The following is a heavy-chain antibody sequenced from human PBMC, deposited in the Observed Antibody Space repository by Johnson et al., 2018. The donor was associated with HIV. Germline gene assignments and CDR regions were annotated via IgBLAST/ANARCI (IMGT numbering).Heavy chain of an antibody. CDR2: IYSDGST. CDR3: ARLKNGAFDI. V-gene: IGHV3-66*01. J-gene: IGHJ3*02. Sequence: EVQLVESGGGVVQPGRSLRLSCAASGFTFSSYAMHWVRQAPGKGLEWVSIIYSDGSTYFADSVKGRFPISRDNSKNTLFLQMNSLRVEDTAVYYWARLKNGAFDIWGQGTMVTVSS. D-gene: IGHD2-8*01. CDR1: GFTFSSYA.